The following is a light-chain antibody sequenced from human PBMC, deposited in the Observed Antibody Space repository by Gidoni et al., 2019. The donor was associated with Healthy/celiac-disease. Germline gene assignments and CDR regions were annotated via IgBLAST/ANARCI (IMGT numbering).Light chain of an antibody. CDR3: QQNYRTPPYR. Sequence: DIVMTQSPDSLAVSLGEWATITCKSRQRVLYSSNNKNYLAGYQQKPAQPPKLLIYWAATRDSGVPDRCMGSGSGKDFTLIISSLQAEDVAVYYCQQNYRTPPYRFGQGTKLEIK. CDR1: QRVLYSSNNKNY. CDR2: WAA. V-gene: IGKV4-1*01. J-gene: IGKJ2*03.